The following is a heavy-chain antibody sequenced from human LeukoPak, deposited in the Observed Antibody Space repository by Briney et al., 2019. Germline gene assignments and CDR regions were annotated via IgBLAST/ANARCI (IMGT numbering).Heavy chain of an antibody. V-gene: IGHV4-39*02. CDR2: ISHSGST. Sequence: SETLSLTCAVSGGSISSGGYYWGWIRQTPGKGLEWIASISHSGSTYYNPSLKSRITISLDTSKNQFSLKLNSVTAADTAIYYCARDEVFSTSSRRVFYFDYWGQGTLVTVSS. CDR3: ARDEVFSTSSRRVFYFDY. J-gene: IGHJ4*02. CDR1: GGSISSGGYY. D-gene: IGHD6-6*01.